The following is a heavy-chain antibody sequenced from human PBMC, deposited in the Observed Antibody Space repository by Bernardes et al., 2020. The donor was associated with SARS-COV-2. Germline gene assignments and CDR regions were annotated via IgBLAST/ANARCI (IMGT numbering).Heavy chain of an antibody. V-gene: IGHV4-39*02. CDR3: AREGKWELLSLQDWYFDL. D-gene: IGHD1-26*01. Sequence: SETLSLTCTVSGGSISSSSYYWGWIRQPPGKGLEWIGSIYYSGSTYYNPSLKSRVTISVDTSKNQFSLKLSSVTAADTAVYYCAREGKWELLSLQDWYFDLWGRGTLVTVSS. J-gene: IGHJ2*01. CDR1: GGSISSSSYY. CDR2: IYYSGST.